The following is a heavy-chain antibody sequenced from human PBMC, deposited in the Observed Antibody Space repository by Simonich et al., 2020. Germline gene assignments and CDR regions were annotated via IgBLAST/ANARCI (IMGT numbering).Heavy chain of an antibody. CDR2: KVPYLGIA. V-gene: IGHV1-69*09. J-gene: IGHJ6*03. CDR3: ARGGLSDRRIVYYYYMDV. CDR1: GGTFSSYA. Sequence: QVQLVQSGAEVKKPGSSVKVSCKASGGTFSSYAISWVRQAPGQGLGWMGRKVPYLGIANAAKKFHGRVTNTADKSTSTAYMELSSLRSEDTAVYYCARGGLSDRRIVYYYYMDVWGKGTTVNVSS. D-gene: IGHD2-15*01.